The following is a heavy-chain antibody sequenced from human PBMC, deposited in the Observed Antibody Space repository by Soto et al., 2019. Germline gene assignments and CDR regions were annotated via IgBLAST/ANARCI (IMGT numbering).Heavy chain of an antibody. CDR2: ISGSGGST. D-gene: IGHD3-9*01. CDR3: AKGEVYYDILTASDAFDI. V-gene: IGHV3-23*01. Sequence: GGSLRLSCAASGFTFSSYAMSWVRQAPGKGLEWVSAISGSGGSTYYADSVKGRFTISRDNSKNTLYLQMNSLRAEDTAVYYCAKGEVYYDILTASDAFDIWGQGTMVTVSS. CDR1: GFTFSSYA. J-gene: IGHJ3*02.